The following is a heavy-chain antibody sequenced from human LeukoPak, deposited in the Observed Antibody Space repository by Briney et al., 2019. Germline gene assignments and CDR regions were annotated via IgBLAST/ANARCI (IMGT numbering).Heavy chain of an antibody. Sequence: SGGSLRLSCAASGFTFSTYEMNWVRQAPGKGLEWVSYISSSGSTIHSADSVKGRFTISRDNAKNSLFLQMSSLRAEDTAVYYCARDRYYGSGSLDYWGQGTLVTVSS. V-gene: IGHV3-48*03. CDR2: ISSSGSTI. D-gene: IGHD3-10*01. CDR1: GFTFSTYE. CDR3: ARDRYYGSGSLDY. J-gene: IGHJ4*02.